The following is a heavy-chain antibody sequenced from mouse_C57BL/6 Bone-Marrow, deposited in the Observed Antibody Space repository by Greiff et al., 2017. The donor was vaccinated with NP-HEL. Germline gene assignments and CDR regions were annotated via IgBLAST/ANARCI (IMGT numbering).Heavy chain of an antibody. CDR3: ARLRGAMDY. Sequence: QVQLQQSGPELVKPGASVKISCKASGYAFSSSWMNWVKQRPGKGLEWIGRIYPGDGDTNYNGKFEGKATLTADKSSSTAYMQLSSLTSEDSAVYFCARLRGAMDYWGQGTSVTVSS. CDR2: IYPGDGDT. CDR1: GYAFSSSW. D-gene: IGHD1-1*01. J-gene: IGHJ4*01. V-gene: IGHV1-82*01.